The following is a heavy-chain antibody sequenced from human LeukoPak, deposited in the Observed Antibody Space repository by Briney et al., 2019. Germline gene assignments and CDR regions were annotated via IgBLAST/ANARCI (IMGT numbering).Heavy chain of an antibody. D-gene: IGHD2-15*01. CDR2: MNPNSGNT. V-gene: IGHV1-8*01. Sequence: GSVKVSCKVSGYTFTSYDINWVRQATGQGLEWMGWMNPNSGNTGYAQKFQGRVTMTRNTSISTAYMELSSLRSEDTAVYYCARGVGYCSGGSCYRWFDPWGQGTLVTVSS. CDR1: GYTFTSYD. CDR3: ARGVGYCSGGSCYRWFDP. J-gene: IGHJ5*02.